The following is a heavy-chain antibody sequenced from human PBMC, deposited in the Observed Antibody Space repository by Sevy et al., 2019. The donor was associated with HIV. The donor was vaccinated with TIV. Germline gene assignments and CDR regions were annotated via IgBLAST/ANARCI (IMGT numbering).Heavy chain of an antibody. J-gene: IGHJ5*02. V-gene: IGHV4-39*01. D-gene: IGHD3-10*01. CDR1: GGSISSSSYY. CDR2: IYYSGST. Sequence: SETLSLTCTVSGGSISSSSYYWGWIRQPTGKRQEWIGSIYYSGSTYYNPSLKSRVTISVDTSKNQFSLKLSSVTAADTAVYYFARHNFGIHWFDPWGQGTLVTVSS. CDR3: ARHNFGIHWFDP.